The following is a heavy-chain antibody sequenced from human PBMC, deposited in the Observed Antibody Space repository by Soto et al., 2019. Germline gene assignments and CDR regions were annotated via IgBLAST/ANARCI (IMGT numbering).Heavy chain of an antibody. V-gene: IGHV3-21*01. CDR1: GFTFSSYS. Sequence: EVQLVESGGGLVKPGGSLRLSCAASGFTFSSYSMNWVRQAPGKGLEWVSSISSSSSYTYYADSVKGRFTISRDNAQKTLYLQAKDLRADDRAVYHCGCSGSCYDYWGQGTLVTVSS. D-gene: IGHD1-26*01. CDR2: ISSSSSYT. J-gene: IGHJ4*02. CDR3: GCSGSCYDY.